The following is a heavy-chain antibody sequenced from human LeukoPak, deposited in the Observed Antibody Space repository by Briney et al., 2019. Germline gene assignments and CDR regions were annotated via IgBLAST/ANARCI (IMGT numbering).Heavy chain of an antibody. CDR3: ARLKYSSGWYPFDY. CDR1: GGSISSYY. V-gene: IGHV4-59*08. J-gene: IGHJ4*02. CDR2: IYYTGNT. Sequence: SETLSLTCTVAGGSISSYYWSWIRQHPGKGLEWIGYIYYTGNTNYNPSLNSRVTISLDTSKNQFSLKLSSVTAADTAVYYCARLKYSSGWYPFDYWGQGTLATVSS. D-gene: IGHD6-19*01.